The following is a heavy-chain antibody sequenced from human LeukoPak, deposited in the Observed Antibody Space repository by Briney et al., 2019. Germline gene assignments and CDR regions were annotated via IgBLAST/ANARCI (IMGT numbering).Heavy chain of an antibody. V-gene: IGHV3-20*04. CDR2: INWNGGST. J-gene: IGHJ3*02. CDR1: AYRFDDHG. CDR3: ARVRIVGSTYDAFDI. Sequence: PGGSLRLSCAASAYRFDDHGMSWVRQVPGKGLEWVSGINWNGGSTGYADSVKGRFTISRDNSKNTLYLQMNTLRAEDTAVYYCARVRIVGSTYDAFDIWGQGTTVTVSS. D-gene: IGHD1-26*01.